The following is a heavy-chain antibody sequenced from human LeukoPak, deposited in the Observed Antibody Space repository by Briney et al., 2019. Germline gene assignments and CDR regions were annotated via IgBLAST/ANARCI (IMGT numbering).Heavy chain of an antibody. Sequence: GGSLRLSCAASGFTLDDYGMSWVRQAPGKGLEWVSGINWNGGSTGYADSVKGRFTISRDNAKNSLYLQMNSLRAEDTALYYCARDSTDCSSTSCYDLSFDYWGQGTLVTVSS. D-gene: IGHD2-2*01. J-gene: IGHJ4*02. CDR1: GFTLDDYG. CDR3: ARDSTDCSSTSCYDLSFDY. V-gene: IGHV3-20*04. CDR2: INWNGGST.